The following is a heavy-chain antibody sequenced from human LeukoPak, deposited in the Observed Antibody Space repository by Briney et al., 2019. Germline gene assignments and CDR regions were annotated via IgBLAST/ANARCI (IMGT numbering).Heavy chain of an antibody. D-gene: IGHD3-10*01. CDR1: VGSISSGDYY. CDR2: IYYSGST. V-gene: IGHV4-30-4*01. Sequence: SQTLSLTCTVSVGSISSGDYYWSWIRQPPGKGLEWIGYIYYSGSTYYNPSLRSRVTISVDTSNNQFSLELSSVTAADTAVYYCARERIRGHRNRFDPWGQGTLVTVSS. CDR3: ARERIRGHRNRFDP. J-gene: IGHJ5*02.